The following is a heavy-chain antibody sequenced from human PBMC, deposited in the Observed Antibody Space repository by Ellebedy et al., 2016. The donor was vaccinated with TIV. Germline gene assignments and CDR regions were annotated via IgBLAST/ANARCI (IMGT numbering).Heavy chain of an antibody. CDR2: INHSGST. J-gene: IGHJ5*02. CDR1: GGSFSGYY. CDR3: AAQVVVDFWSGYRTRGWFNP. V-gene: IGHV4-34*01. Sequence: SETLSLTXAVYGGSFSGYYWSWIRQPPGKGLEWIGEINHSGSTNYNPSLKSRVTISVDTSKNQFSLKLSSVTAADTAVYYCAAQVVVDFWSGYRTRGWFNPWGQGTLVTVSS. D-gene: IGHD3-3*01.